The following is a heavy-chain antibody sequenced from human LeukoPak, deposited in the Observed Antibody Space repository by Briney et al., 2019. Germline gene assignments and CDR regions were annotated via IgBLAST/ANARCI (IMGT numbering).Heavy chain of an antibody. CDR1: GFIFEDYA. V-gene: IGHV3-9*01. J-gene: IGHJ4*02. D-gene: IGHD3-10*01. CDR3: AKDTLYGSGTYYSAFDY. Sequence: GGSLRLSCAASGFIFEDYAMHWVRQAPGKGLEWVSGINWNSGYIGYADSVKGRFTISRDNAKNSLYLQMNSLRAEDTALYYCAKDTLYGSGTYYSAFDYWGQGSLVTVSS. CDR2: INWNSGYI.